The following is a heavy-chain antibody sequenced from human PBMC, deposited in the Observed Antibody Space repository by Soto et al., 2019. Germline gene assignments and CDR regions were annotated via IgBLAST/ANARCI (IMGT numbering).Heavy chain of an antibody. CDR3: ARVSGRYYDFWSGYYHFDY. D-gene: IGHD3-3*01. Sequence: QVQLVQSGAEVKKPGASVKVSCKASGYTFIGYYMHWVRQAPGQGLEWMGWINPNSGGTNYAQKFQGRVTMTRDTSISTAYMELSRLRSDDTAVYYCARVSGRYYDFWSGYYHFDYWGQGTLVTVSS. J-gene: IGHJ4*02. CDR1: GYTFIGYY. V-gene: IGHV1-2*02. CDR2: INPNSGGT.